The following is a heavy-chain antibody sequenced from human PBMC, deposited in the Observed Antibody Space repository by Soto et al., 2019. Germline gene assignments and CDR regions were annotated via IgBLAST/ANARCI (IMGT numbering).Heavy chain of an antibody. V-gene: IGHV1-8*01. Sequence: QVQLVQSGAEVKKPGASVKVSCKASGYTFTNHDINWMRQTTGQGLEWMGWMNPNSGHTNYAQKFQGRVTMTRDTSISTAYMELTNLRSEDTAIYYCASDMSTTWGQGTLVTVSS. J-gene: IGHJ5*02. D-gene: IGHD2-2*01. CDR3: ASDMSTT. CDR2: MNPNSGHT. CDR1: GYTFTNHD.